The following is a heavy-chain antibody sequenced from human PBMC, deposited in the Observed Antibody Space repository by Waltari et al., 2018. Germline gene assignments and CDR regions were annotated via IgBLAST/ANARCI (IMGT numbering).Heavy chain of an antibody. V-gene: IGHV1-18*01. J-gene: IGHJ3*02. CDR1: GYTFSNYG. D-gene: IGHD3-22*01. CDR3: ARARYYYDPGAFES. CDR2: ISGYNGNT. Sequence: QVQVLQSGAEVKKPGASVKVSCKASGYTFSNYGITWVRQAPGQGLEWMGWISGYNGNTKYGQKVKDRVTMTTDTSTGTAYLDLRSLRSDDTAVYYCARARYYYDPGAFESWGQGTTVVVSS.